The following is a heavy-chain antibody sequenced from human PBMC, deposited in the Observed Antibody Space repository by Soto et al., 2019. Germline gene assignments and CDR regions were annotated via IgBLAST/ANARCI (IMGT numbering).Heavy chain of an antibody. V-gene: IGHV4-59*01. CDR3: ARRYKDSLSARYFDL. CDR1: GGSSSNYY. Sequence: SETLSLTGTVSGGSSSNYYWNWMRQPPGKGLEWIGYIYYSGSTNYNPSLKIRVTISADTSKTQFSLTVSSVTAADTAVYYCARRYKDSLSARYFDLWGRGTLVSVSS. CDR2: IYYSGST. D-gene: IGHD6-6*01. J-gene: IGHJ2*01.